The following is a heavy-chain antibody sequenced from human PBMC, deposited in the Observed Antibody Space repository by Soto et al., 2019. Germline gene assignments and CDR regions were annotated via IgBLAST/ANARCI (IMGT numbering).Heavy chain of an antibody. J-gene: IGHJ6*02. V-gene: IGHV1-8*01. D-gene: IGHD3-3*01. Sequence: ASVKVSCKASGYTFTSYDINWVRQATGQGLEWMEWMNPNSGNTGYAQKFQGRVTMTRNTSISTAYMELSSLRSEDTAVYYCARGRSTIFGVVVGMDVWGQGTTVTVSS. CDR3: ARGRSTIFGVVVGMDV. CDR2: MNPNSGNT. CDR1: GYTFTSYD.